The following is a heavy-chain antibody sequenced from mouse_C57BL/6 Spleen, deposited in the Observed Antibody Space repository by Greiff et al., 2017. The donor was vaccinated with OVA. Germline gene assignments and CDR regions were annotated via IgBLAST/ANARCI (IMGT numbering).Heavy chain of an antibody. J-gene: IGHJ4*01. CDR2: ISSGGSYT. CDR1: GFTFSSYG. CDR3: ARQAVTRAMDY. V-gene: IGHV5-6*01. D-gene: IGHD2-2*01. Sequence: EVKLVESGGDLVKPGGSLKLSCAASGFTFSSYGMSWVRQTPDKRLEWVATISSGGSYTYYPDSVKGRFTISRDNAKNTLYLQMSSLKSEDTAMYYCARQAVTRAMDYWGQGTSVTVSS.